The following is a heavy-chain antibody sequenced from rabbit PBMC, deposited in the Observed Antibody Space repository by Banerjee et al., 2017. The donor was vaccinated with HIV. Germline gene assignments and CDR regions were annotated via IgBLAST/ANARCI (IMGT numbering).Heavy chain of an antibody. CDR2: IYTGSSGST. CDR3: ARGPNNIGDGFDL. CDR1: GFSFSNKAV. Sequence: QEQLVESGGGLVQPGGSLELSCTASGFSFSNKAVMCWVRQAPGKGLEWIACIYTGSSGSTYYASWAKGRFTISKTSSTVDLKMASLTAADTAPYFCARGPNNIGDGFDLWGPGTLVTVS. J-gene: IGHJ4*01. V-gene: IGHV1S45*01. D-gene: IGHD5-1*01.